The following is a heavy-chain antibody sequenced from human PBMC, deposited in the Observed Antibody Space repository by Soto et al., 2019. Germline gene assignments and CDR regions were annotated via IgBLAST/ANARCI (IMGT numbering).Heavy chain of an antibody. CDR3: TRDAISMVRGPDNWFDP. Sequence: PGGSLRLSCAASGFTFNNYAMSWVRQAPGKGLEWVSAISGNGISTYYADSVRGRFTISRDNSENTLFLQMNRLRADDTAVYYCTRDAISMVRGPDNWFDPWGPGTLVTVSS. D-gene: IGHD3-10*01. CDR2: ISGNGIST. V-gene: IGHV3-23*01. J-gene: IGHJ5*02. CDR1: GFTFNNYA.